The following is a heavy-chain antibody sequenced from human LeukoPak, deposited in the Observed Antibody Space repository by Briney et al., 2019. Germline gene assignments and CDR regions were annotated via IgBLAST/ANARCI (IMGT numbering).Heavy chain of an antibody. D-gene: IGHD3-22*01. V-gene: IGHV1-69*05. Sequence: SVKVSCKASGGTFSSYAISWVRQAPGQGLEWMGRIIPIFGSANYAQKFQGRVTITTDESTSTAYVELNSLRSEDTAVYYCARGPLYDCSGYYYGGLWGQGTLVTVSS. J-gene: IGHJ4*02. CDR3: ARGPLYDCSGYYYGGL. CDR1: GGTFSSYA. CDR2: IIPIFGSA.